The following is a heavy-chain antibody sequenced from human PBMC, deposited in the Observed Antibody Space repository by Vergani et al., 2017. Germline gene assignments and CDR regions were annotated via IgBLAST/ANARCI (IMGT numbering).Heavy chain of an antibody. Sequence: QVQLQESGPGLVKPPGTLSLPCAVSGYSISSNNCWTFVRQPPGKGLEWIGEICHTEDTKYSPSLKSRVTVSVDESRNLFSLRLKSVTAADTAVYYCATSGYRRWGYYLDYWGQGILVTVSS. J-gene: IGHJ4*02. V-gene: IGHV4-4*03. CDR1: GYSISSNNC. CDR3: ATSGYRRWGYYLDY. D-gene: IGHD2-2*02. CDR2: ICHTEDT.